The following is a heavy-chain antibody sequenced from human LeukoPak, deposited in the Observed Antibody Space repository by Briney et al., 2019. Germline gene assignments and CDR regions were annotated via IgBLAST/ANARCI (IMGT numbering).Heavy chain of an antibody. Sequence: SETLSLTCAVYGGSFSGYYWSWIRQPPGKGLEWIGEINHSGSTNYNPSLKSRVTISVDTSKNQFSLKLSSVTAADTAVYYCASYSGDYYYYMDVWGKGTTVTVSS. CDR1: GGSFSGYY. J-gene: IGHJ6*03. V-gene: IGHV4-34*01. CDR2: INHSGST. D-gene: IGHD2-15*01. CDR3: ASYSGDYYYYMDV.